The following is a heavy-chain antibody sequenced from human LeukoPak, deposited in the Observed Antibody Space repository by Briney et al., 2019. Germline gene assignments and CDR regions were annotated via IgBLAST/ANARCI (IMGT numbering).Heavy chain of an antibody. V-gene: IGHV4-59*08. J-gene: IGHJ4*02. Sequence: SETLSLTCTVSGDSISNYFWGWIRQPPGKELEYIGYIYYSGSTNYNPSLKSRVTISADTSKNQLSLKLNSVTAADTAVYYCARHVPYDSSDYTLTYWGQGTLVTVSS. CDR2: IYYSGST. CDR1: GDSISNYF. CDR3: ARHVPYDSSDYTLTY. D-gene: IGHD3-22*01.